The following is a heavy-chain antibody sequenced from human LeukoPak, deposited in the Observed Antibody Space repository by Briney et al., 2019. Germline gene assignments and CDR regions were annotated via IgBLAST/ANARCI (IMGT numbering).Heavy chain of an antibody. CDR1: GGSFSGYY. J-gene: IGHJ6*03. CDR2: INHSGST. D-gene: IGHD5-12*01. Sequence: SETLSLTCAVYGGSFSGYYWSWIRQPPGKGLEWIGEINHSGSTNYNPSLKSRVTISVDTSKNQFSLKLSSVTAADTAVYYCAREFSEYSGPAYYYYYMDVWGKGTTVTVSS. CDR3: AREFSEYSGPAYYYYYMDV. V-gene: IGHV4-34*01.